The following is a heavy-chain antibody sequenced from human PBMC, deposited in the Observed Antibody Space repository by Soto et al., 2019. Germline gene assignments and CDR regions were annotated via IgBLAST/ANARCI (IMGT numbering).Heavy chain of an antibody. J-gene: IGHJ4*02. D-gene: IGHD1-7*01. Sequence: SVKGRFTISRDNSRNTLYLQINSLRAEDTAVYYCAKEYNWNYHYFDYWGRGTLVTVSS. CDR3: AKEYNWNYHYFDY. V-gene: IGHV3-30*02.